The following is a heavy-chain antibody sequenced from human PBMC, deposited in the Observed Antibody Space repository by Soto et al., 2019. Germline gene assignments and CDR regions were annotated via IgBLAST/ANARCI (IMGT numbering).Heavy chain of an antibody. D-gene: IGHD5-12*01. CDR2: IYHSGST. J-gene: IGHJ4*02. Sequence: QVQLEESGPGLVKPSGTLSLTCAVSGGSISTDNWWSWVRQAPGKGLEWVGEIYHSGSTNYNPSLKSRLNISIDKSKDQFSLDVRTVSPADTAVSYFARGGLWLLEYWGKGTLVTVSS. CDR1: GGSISTDNW. V-gene: IGHV4-4*02. CDR3: ARGGLWLLEY.